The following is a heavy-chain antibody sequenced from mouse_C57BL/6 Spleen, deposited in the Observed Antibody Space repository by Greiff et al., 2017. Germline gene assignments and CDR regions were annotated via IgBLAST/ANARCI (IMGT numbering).Heavy chain of an antibody. CDR1: GFTFSSYA. J-gene: IGHJ4*01. CDR3: ARDLFYDGYYYAMDY. CDR2: ISDGGSYT. D-gene: IGHD2-3*01. V-gene: IGHV5-4*01. Sequence: DVKLQESGGGLVKPGGSLKLSCAASGFTFSSYAMSWVRQTPEKRLEWVATISDGGSYTYYPDNVKGRFTISRDNAKNNLYLQMSHLKSEDTAMYYCARDLFYDGYYYAMDYWGQGTSVTVSS.